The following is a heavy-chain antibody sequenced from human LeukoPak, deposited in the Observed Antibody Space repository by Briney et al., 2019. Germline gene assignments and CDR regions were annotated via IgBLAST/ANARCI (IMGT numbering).Heavy chain of an antibody. CDR3: ARGPTAAAEN. Sequence: SETLSLTCTVSGGSISSYYWSWIRQPPGKGLEWIGYIYYSGSTNYNPSLKSRVTISVDTSKNQFSLKLSSVTAADTAVYYCARGPTAAAENWGQGTLVTVSS. V-gene: IGHV4-59*12. CDR2: IYYSGST. D-gene: IGHD6-13*01. J-gene: IGHJ4*02. CDR1: GGSISSYY.